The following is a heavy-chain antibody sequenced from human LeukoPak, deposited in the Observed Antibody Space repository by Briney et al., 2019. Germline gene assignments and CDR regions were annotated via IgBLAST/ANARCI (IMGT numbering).Heavy chain of an antibody. Sequence: SETLSLTCTVSGGSMSNYYWSWIRQPAGKGLEWIGRIYTSGTTDYNPSLKSRVTMSLDTSKNQFSLKLNSVTAADTAAYYCARTTGPYWGQGILVTVSS. CDR1: GGSMSNYY. CDR3: ARTTGPY. CDR2: IYTSGTT. V-gene: IGHV4-4*07. J-gene: IGHJ4*02. D-gene: IGHD4-17*01.